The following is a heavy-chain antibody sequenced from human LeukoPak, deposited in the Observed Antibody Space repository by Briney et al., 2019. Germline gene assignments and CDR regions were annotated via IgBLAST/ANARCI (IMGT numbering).Heavy chain of an antibody. CDR1: GFTVSSNY. D-gene: IGHD4-17*01. CDR2: IYSGGST. V-gene: IGHV3-53*01. J-gene: IGHJ6*03. CDR3: ARITYGDFVYYYYMDV. Sequence: GGSLRLSCAASGFTVSSNYMSWVRQAPGKGLEWVSVIYSGGSTYYADSVKGRFTISRDHSKNTLYLQMNSLRAEDTAVYYCARITYGDFVYYYYMDVWGKGTTVTVSS.